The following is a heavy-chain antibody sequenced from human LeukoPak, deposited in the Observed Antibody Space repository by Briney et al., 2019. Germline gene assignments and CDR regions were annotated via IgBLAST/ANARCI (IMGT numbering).Heavy chain of an antibody. Sequence: GGSLRLSCAASGFTFSSNGMHWVRQAPGKGLEWVASIQYDGSNKYYADSVKGRFTISRDNSKNTLFLQMNSLRAEDTAVYFCAKNILRIAVAQAGYWGQGTLVTVSS. CDR3: AKNILRIAVAQAGY. V-gene: IGHV3-30*02. CDR1: GFTFSSNG. J-gene: IGHJ4*02. CDR2: IQYDGSNK. D-gene: IGHD6-19*01.